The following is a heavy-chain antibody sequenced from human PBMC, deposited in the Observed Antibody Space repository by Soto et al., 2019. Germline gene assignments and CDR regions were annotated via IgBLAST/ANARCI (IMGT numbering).Heavy chain of an antibody. J-gene: IGHJ4*02. Sequence: PSQTLSLTCAISGDSVSSNSAAWNWIRQSPSRGLEWLGRTYYRSKWYSEYEASVKSRITINPDTSKNQFSLQLNSVTPEDTAVYYCARGQWLDFDYWGQGTLVTVSS. D-gene: IGHD6-19*01. CDR1: GDSVSSNSAA. CDR3: ARGQWLDFDY. CDR2: TYYRSKWYS. V-gene: IGHV6-1*01.